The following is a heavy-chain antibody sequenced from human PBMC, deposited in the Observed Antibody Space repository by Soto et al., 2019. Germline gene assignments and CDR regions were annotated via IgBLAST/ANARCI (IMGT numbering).Heavy chain of an antibody. Sequence: PGESLKISCAASGFTFSSYAMSWVRQAPGKGLEWVSRIQSYGSNYAESYADSVKGRFTISRDNAKNMLYLQMNSLRVEDTAVYFCARDRGAPDAFDIWGQGTMVTVSS. CDR3: ARDRGAPDAFDI. V-gene: IGHV3-74*01. CDR2: IQSYGSNYAE. J-gene: IGHJ3*02. D-gene: IGHD3-10*01. CDR1: GFTFSSYA.